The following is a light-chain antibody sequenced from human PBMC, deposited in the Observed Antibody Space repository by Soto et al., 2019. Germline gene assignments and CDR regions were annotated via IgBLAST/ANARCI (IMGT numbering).Light chain of an antibody. CDR1: QSVSSSY. CDR3: QQYGKLPRT. V-gene: IGKV3-20*01. J-gene: IGKJ1*01. CDR2: GAS. Sequence: ENVLTQSPATLSLSPGERAALSCRASQSVSSSYLAWYQQKPGQAPRLLIFGASRRATGIPDRFSGSGSGTNFTLTISRLEPEDFAVYYCQQYGKLPRTFGQGTKVDI.